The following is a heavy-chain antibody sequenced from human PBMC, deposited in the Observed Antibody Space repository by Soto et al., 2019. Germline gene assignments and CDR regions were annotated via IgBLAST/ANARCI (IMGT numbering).Heavy chain of an antibody. J-gene: IGHJ4*02. V-gene: IGHV4-34*01. CDR3: ARPRGYSLQI. Sequence: SETLSLTCAVYGGSFIGYYWSWIRQPPGKGLEWIGEINHSGSTNYNPSLKSRVTISVDTSKNQFSLKLSSVTAADTAVYYCARPRGYSLQIWGQGTRVTVSS. D-gene: IGHD5-18*01. CDR2: INHSGST. CDR1: GGSFIGYY.